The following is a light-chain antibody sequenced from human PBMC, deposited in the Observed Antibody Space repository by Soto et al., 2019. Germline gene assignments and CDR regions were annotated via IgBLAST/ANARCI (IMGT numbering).Light chain of an antibody. CDR1: SSDVGACSF. CDR2: EVT. J-gene: IGLJ2*01. Sequence: QSALTQPPSASGSPGQSVTISCTGTSSDVGACSFVSWYQQHPGKAPRLILYEVTKRPSGVPDRFSGSRSGSTASLTVSGHHADEAAEYYSTSYAGNKYLVFGGGTQLTVL. V-gene: IGLV2-8*01. CDR3: TSYAGNKYLV.